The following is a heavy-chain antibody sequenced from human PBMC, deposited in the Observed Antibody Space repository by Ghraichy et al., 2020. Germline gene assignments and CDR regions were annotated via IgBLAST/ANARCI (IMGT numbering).Heavy chain of an antibody. V-gene: IGHV3-48*03. CDR2: ISNNGSPT. J-gene: IGHJ4*02. CDR1: EFTFGSYK. Sequence: GGSLRLSCVASEFTFGSYKMHWVRQAPGKGLEWVSYISNNGSPTRYPDSVKGRFTISRDNAKNSLYLQMNSLRAEDTAIYYCVREGSSNYHFDYWGQGTLVTVSS. D-gene: IGHD4-11*01. CDR3: VREGSSNYHFDY.